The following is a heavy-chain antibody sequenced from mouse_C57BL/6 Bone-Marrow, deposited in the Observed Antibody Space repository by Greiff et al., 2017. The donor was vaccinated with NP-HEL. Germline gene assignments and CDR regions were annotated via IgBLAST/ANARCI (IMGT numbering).Heavy chain of an antibody. CDR2: IDPENGDT. D-gene: IGHD2-5*01. CDR3: TPYSKDAMDY. Sequence: EVQLVESGAELVRPGASVKLSCTASGFNIKDDYMHWVKQRPEQGLEWIGWIDPENGDTEYASKFQGKATITADTSSNTAYLQLSSLTSEDTAVYYCTPYSKDAMDYWGQGTSVTVSS. V-gene: IGHV14-4*01. J-gene: IGHJ4*01. CDR1: GFNIKDDY.